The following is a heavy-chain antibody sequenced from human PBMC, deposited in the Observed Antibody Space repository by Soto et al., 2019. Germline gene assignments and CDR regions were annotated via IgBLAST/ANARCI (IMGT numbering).Heavy chain of an antibody. CDR2: IYYSGST. J-gene: IGHJ1*01. Sequence: PSETLSLTCTVSGGSISSGGYYWSWIRQHPGKGLEWIGYIYYSGSTYYNPSLKSRVTISVDTSKNQFSLKLSSVTAADTAVYYCARGSYDFWSGYYFQHWGQGTLVTVSS. V-gene: IGHV4-31*03. CDR1: GGSISSGGYY. CDR3: ARGSYDFWSGYYFQH. D-gene: IGHD3-3*01.